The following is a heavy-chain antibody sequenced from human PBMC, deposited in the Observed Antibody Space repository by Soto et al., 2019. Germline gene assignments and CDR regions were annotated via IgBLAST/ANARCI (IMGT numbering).Heavy chain of an antibody. J-gene: IGHJ5*02. V-gene: IGHV4-39*02. Sequence: SETLSLTCTVSGGSIATSSYFWAWIRRPPGTGLEWIGSIDYRGTIYNNPSLKSRVTISVDTSKNHFSLKLDSVTAADTALYYCSRRAPEGFDPWGQGTLVTVSS. CDR1: GGSIATSSYF. CDR2: IDYRGTI. CDR3: SRRAPEGFDP.